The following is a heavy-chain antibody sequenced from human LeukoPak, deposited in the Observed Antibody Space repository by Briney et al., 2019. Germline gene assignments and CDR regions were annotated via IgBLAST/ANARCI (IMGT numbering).Heavy chain of an antibody. D-gene: IGHD6-13*01. V-gene: IGHV4-39*07. J-gene: IGHJ5*02. CDR1: GDSISRSSYY. CDR3: ARDSYSSSWYNLGEFDP. CDR2: IYSSGAT. Sequence: SETLSLTCTVSGDSISRSSYYWGWIRQSPGKGLEWIGSIYSSGATYYNPSLKSRVTVSVDTSKNQFSLKLSSVTAADTAVYYCARDSYSSSWYNLGEFDPWGQGTLVTVSS.